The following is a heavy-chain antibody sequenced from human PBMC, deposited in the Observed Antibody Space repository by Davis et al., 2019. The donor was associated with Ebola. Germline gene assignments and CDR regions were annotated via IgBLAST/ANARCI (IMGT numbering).Heavy chain of an antibody. V-gene: IGHV3-23*01. CDR2: ISGSGGST. CDR3: AKDRHYYDSSGYDY. J-gene: IGHJ4*02. Sequence: GESLKISCAASGFTFSSYAMSWVRQAPGKGLEWVSAISGSGGSTYYADSVKGRFTISRDNSKNTLYLQMNSLRAEDTAVYYCAKDRHYYDSSGYDYWGQGTLVTVSS. D-gene: IGHD3-22*01. CDR1: GFTFSSYA.